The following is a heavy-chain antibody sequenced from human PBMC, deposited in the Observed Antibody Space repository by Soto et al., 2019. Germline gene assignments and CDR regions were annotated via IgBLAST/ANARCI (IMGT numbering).Heavy chain of an antibody. CDR1: GYTFTSYG. CDR2: ISAYNGNT. Sequence: ASVKVSCKASGYTFTSYGISWVRQAPGQGLEWMGWISAYNGNTNYAQKLQGRVTMTTDTSTSTAYMELRSLRSDDTAVYYCARGRSDEVIFGVVIRTYYGMDVWGQGTTVTVSS. CDR3: ARGRSDEVIFGVVIRTYYGMDV. D-gene: IGHD3-3*01. V-gene: IGHV1-18*01. J-gene: IGHJ6*02.